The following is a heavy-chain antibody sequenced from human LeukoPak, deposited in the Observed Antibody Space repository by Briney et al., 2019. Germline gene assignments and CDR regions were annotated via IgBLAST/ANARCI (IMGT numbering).Heavy chain of an antibody. D-gene: IGHD4-17*01. CDR2: IYYSGST. V-gene: IGHV4-31*03. CDR3: ARSLLMTTVTTGLDY. J-gene: IGHJ4*02. CDR1: GGSISSGGYY. Sequence: SETLSLTCTVSGGSISSGGYYWSWIRQHPGKGLEWIGYIYYSGSTYYNPSLKSRVTISVDTSKNQFSLKLSSVTAADTAVYYCARSLLMTTVTTGLDYWGQGTLVTVSS.